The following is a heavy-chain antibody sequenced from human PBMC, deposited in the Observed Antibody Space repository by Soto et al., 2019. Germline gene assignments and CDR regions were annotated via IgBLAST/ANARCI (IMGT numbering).Heavy chain of an antibody. CDR1: GFNFGDYA. J-gene: IGHJ4*02. Sequence: EVQLVESGGDWVQPGRSLSLSCLGSGFNFGDYAILWVRQAPGKGLEWVGYISSRRYGGETDYAASVQGRFTISSDDSRGVVYIQMNSLKCEDTGFYYCTRLSTEKRGFYSGGNCFPLDNWGRGTQVTVSS. CDR2: ISSRRYGGET. CDR3: TRLSTEKRGFYSGGNCFPLDN. D-gene: IGHD2-15*01. V-gene: IGHV3-49*04.